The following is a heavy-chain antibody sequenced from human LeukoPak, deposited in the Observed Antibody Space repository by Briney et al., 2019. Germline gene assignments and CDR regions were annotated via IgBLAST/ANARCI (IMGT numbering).Heavy chain of an antibody. D-gene: IGHD2-15*01. CDR1: GFTFSSYS. J-gene: IGHJ4*02. CDR3: ARDYRGYRAPYYFDY. Sequence: NPGGSLRLSCAASGFTFSSYSMNWVRQAPGKGLGWVSYICSSSSDIYYADSVKGGFTLSRDNAKNSLYLQMNSLRAEDTAVYYCARDYRGYRAPYYFDYWGQGTLVTVS. CDR2: ICSSSSDI. V-gene: IGHV3-21*01.